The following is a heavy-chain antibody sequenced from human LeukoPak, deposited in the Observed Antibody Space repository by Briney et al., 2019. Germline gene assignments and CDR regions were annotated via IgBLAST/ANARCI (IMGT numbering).Heavy chain of an antibody. D-gene: IGHD3-10*01. CDR3: AGERFGELPFDY. CDR1: GYTFTSYG. Sequence: ASVKVSCKASGYTFTSYGISWVRQAPGQGLEWMGWMNPNSGNTGYAQKFQGRVTMTSNTSINTAYMELTSLRSEDTAVYYCAGERFGELPFDYWGQGTLVTVSS. J-gene: IGHJ4*02. V-gene: IGHV1-8*02. CDR2: MNPNSGNT.